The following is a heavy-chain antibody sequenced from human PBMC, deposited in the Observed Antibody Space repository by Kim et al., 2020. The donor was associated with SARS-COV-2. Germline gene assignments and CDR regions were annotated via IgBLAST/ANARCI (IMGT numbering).Heavy chain of an antibody. CDR3: ARQWSGFDF. Sequence: PSETLSLTCNVSGASISNYYWTWIRQPPGKGLEWIGFISYSGSANYNPSLKSRVTISIDMSKNQFSLKLTSVTAADTALYYCARQWSGFDFWGRGTLVTVSS. V-gene: IGHV4-59*01. CDR2: ISYSGSA. CDR1: GASISNYY. D-gene: IGHD3-3*01. J-gene: IGHJ4*02.